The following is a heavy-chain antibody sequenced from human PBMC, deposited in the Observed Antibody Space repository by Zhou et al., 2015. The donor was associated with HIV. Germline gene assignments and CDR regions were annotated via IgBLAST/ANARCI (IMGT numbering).Heavy chain of an antibody. CDR3: ARDSGDIVVVPAAIRGGHYYGMDV. CDR2: IIPIFGTA. D-gene: IGHD2-2*01. CDR1: GGTFSSYG. J-gene: IGHJ6*02. V-gene: IGHV1-69*01. Sequence: QVQLVQSGAEVKKPGSSVRVSCKASGGTFSSYGISWVRKAPGQGLEWMGGIIPIFGTANYAQKFQGRVTITADESTSTAYMELSSLRSEDTAVYYCARDSGDIVVVPAAIRGGHYYGMDVWGQGTTVTVSS.